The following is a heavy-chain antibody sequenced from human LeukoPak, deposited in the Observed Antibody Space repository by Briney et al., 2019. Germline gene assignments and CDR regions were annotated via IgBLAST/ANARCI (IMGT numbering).Heavy chain of an antibody. Sequence: WASVKVSCKASGYTFTSYAMNWVRQAPGQGLEWMGWINTNTGNPTYAQGFTGRFVFSLDTSVSTAYLQINTLKAEDTAVYYCARPELRWSAHYYMDVWGKGTTVTVSS. D-gene: IGHD4-23*01. CDR1: GYTFTSYA. CDR2: INTNTGNP. J-gene: IGHJ6*03. CDR3: ARPELRWSAHYYMDV. V-gene: IGHV7-4-1*02.